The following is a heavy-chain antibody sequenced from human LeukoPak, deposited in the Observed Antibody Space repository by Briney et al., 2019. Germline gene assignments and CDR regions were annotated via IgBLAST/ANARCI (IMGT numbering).Heavy chain of an antibody. CDR2: INGDGRAT. Sequence: GGSLRLSCEASGFTFSGNWMHWVRQAPGKGLVWDSRINGDGRATYYADSLKGRFTIFRDNAKNTVYLQMNSLGAEDTAVYYCARGIAGAWGFDYWGLGTLVTVSS. CDR3: ARGIAGAWGFDY. V-gene: IGHV3-74*01. J-gene: IGHJ4*02. D-gene: IGHD6-13*01. CDR1: GFTFSGNW.